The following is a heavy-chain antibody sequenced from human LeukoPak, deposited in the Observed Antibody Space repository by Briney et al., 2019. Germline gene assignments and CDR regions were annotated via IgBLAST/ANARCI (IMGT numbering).Heavy chain of an antibody. V-gene: IGHV4-39*07. CDR3: ARGRTDIVVVPAPIETYYFDY. D-gene: IGHD2-2*01. CDR2: INHSGST. J-gene: IGHJ4*02. Sequence: PSETLSLTCTVSGGSISSGGYYWSWIRQPPGKGLEWIGEINHSGSTNYNPSLKSRVTISVDTSKNQFSLKLSSVTAADTAVYYCARGRTDIVVVPAPIETYYFDYWGQGTLVTVSS. CDR1: GGSISSGGYY.